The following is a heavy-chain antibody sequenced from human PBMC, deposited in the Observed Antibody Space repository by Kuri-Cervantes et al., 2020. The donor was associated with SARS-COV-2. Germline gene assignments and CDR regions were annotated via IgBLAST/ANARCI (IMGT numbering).Heavy chain of an antibody. Sequence: GESLKITCAASGFTFSSYAMHWVRQAPGKGLEWVAVISYDGSNKYYADSVKGRFTISRDNSKNTLYLQMNSLRAEDTAVYYCARGGGGGNPMEAFDIWGQGTMVTVSS. CDR3: ARGGGGGNPMEAFDI. J-gene: IGHJ3*02. V-gene: IGHV3-30*04. CDR1: GFTFSSYA. D-gene: IGHD3-16*01. CDR2: ISYDGSNK.